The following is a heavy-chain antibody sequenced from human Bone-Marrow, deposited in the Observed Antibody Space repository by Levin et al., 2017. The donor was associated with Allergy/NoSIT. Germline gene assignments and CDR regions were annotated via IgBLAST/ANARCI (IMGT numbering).Heavy chain of an antibody. CDR2: ISWNSGTF. CDR1: GFTFEKSA. J-gene: IGHJ4*02. CDR3: AKRATYYQFDH. V-gene: IGHV3-9*01. Sequence: PGGSLRLSCAASGFTFEKSAMHWVRQAPGKGLEWVSGISWNSGTFAYSESVEGRFTISRDNAKKSLYLQMNSLTTEDTALYYCAKRATYYQFDHWGQGTLVTVSS. D-gene: IGHD3-22*01.